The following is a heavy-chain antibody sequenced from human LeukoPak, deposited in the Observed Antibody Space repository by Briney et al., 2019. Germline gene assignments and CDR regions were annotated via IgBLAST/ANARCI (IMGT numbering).Heavy chain of an antibody. CDR1: GCSISSGGYY. D-gene: IGHD4-23*01. Sequence: SETLSLTCTVSGCSISSGGYYWSWIRQHPGQGLEWIGYIYYSGSTYYNPSLKSRVIISVDTSKNHFSLKLSSVTAADTAVYYCARGTTVVTPEYFQHWGQGTLVTVSS. J-gene: IGHJ1*01. CDR3: ARGTTVVTPEYFQH. CDR2: IYYSGST. V-gene: IGHV4-31*03.